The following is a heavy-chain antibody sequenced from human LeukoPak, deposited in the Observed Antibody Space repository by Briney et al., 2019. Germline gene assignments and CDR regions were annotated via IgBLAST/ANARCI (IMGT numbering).Heavy chain of an antibody. CDR2: MNPNSGNT. V-gene: IGHV1-8*01. CDR1: GYTFTSYD. J-gene: IGHJ4*02. Sequence: ASVKVSCKASGYTFTSYDINWVRQATGQVLVWMGWMNPNSGNTGYAQKFQGRVTMTRNTSISTAYMELSSLRSEDTAVYYCATGYTGYDFFDYWGQGTLVTVSS. D-gene: IGHD5-12*01. CDR3: ATGYTGYDFFDY.